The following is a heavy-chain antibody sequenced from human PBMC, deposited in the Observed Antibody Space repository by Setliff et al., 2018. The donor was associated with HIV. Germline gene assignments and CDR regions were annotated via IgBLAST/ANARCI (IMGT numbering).Heavy chain of an antibody. V-gene: IGHV7-4-1*02. D-gene: IGHD2-21*01. CDR3: ARGGHDVCGEYSNFFDS. CDR1: ADTFTNCL. Sequence: GASVKVSCKAPADTFTNCLINLVRQAPGQGLEWMGWINTDSGTPTYAQAFTGRFVFSLGTSVSTAFLQITSLKAEDTAGYYCARGGHDVCGEYSNFFDSWGRGTLVTVSS. CDR2: INTDSGTP. J-gene: IGHJ5*01.